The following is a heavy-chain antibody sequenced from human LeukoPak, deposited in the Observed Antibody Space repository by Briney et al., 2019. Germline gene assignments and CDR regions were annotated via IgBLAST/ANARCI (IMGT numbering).Heavy chain of an antibody. V-gene: IGHV1-2*02. CDR1: GYTFTGYY. Sequence: ASVKVSCKASGYTFTGYYMHWVRQAPGQGLEWMGWINPNSGDTNYAQNFQGRVTMTRDTSISTVYMELSRLKSDDTAVYFCARQHGDATMAEVVDYWGQGTLVTVSP. CDR2: INPNSGDT. CDR3: ARQHGDATMAEVVDY. D-gene: IGHD5-18*01. J-gene: IGHJ4*02.